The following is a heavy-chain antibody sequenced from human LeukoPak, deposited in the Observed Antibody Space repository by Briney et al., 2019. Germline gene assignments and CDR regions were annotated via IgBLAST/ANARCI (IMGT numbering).Heavy chain of an antibody. Sequence: GASVKVSCKASGYTFTGYYMHWVRQAPGQGVEWMGGIIPIFGTANYAQKFQGRVTITADKSTSTAYMELSSLRSEDTAVYYCARDNYDILTGYYIDYFDYWGQGTLVTVSS. CDR1: GYTFTGYY. CDR2: IIPIFGTA. CDR3: ARDNYDILTGYYIDYFDY. D-gene: IGHD3-9*01. J-gene: IGHJ4*02. V-gene: IGHV1-69*06.